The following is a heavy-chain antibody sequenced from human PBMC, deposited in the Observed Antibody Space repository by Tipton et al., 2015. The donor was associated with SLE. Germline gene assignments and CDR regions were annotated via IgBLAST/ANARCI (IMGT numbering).Heavy chain of an antibody. CDR3: ARRAYYDYSGYFDY. CDR2: IYYSGST. J-gene: IGHJ4*02. Sequence: LRLSCTVSGDSISSYYWTWFRQPPGKGLEWIGYIYYSGSTKYNPSLKSRVTISLDMSKNQFSLNLNSVTAADTAVYYCARRAYYDYSGYFDYWGQGTLVTVSS. D-gene: IGHD3-22*01. CDR1: GDSISSYY. V-gene: IGHV4-59*03.